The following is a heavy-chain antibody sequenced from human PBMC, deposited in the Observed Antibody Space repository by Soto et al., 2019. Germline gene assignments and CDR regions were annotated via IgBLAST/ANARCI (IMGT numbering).Heavy chain of an antibody. CDR2: ISGSGGST. V-gene: IGHV3-23*01. CDR3: AKTPYCTNGVCYDFWY. Sequence: QPGGSLRLSCAASGFTFSIYAMSWVRQAPGKGLEWVSAISGSGGSTYYADSVKGRFTISRDNSKNTLYLQMNSLRAEDTAVYYCAKTPYCTNGVCYDFWYWGQGTRVTVSS. CDR1: GFTFSIYA. D-gene: IGHD2-8*01. J-gene: IGHJ4*02.